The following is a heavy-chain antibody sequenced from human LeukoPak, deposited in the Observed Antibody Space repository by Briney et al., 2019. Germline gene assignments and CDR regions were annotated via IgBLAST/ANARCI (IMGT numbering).Heavy chain of an antibody. J-gene: IGHJ6*04. CDR3: ARGALTKVWGRKKATDV. D-gene: IGHD3-16*01. CDR1: GYTFTSYD. V-gene: IGHV1-8*03. CDR2: MNPNSGNT. Sequence: ASVKVSCKASGYTFTSYDINWVRQATGQGLEWMGWMNPNSGNTGYAQKFQGRVTITRNTSISTAYMELSSLRTEDTAVYYCARGALTKVWGRKKATDVWGKGTTVTVSS.